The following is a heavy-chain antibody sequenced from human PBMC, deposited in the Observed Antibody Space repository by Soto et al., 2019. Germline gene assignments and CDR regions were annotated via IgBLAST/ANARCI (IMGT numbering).Heavy chain of an antibody. D-gene: IGHD3-3*02. V-gene: IGHV1-69*13. CDR3: ARRRALRGIQHYYPYGMDV. CDR2: IIPIFGTA. J-gene: IGHJ6*02. CDR1: GGTFSSYA. Sequence: ASVKVSCKASGGTFSSYAISWVRQAPGQGLEWMGGIIPIFGTANYAQKFQGRVTITADESTSTAYMELSSLRSEDTAVYYCARRRALRGIQHYYPYGMDVWGQGTTVTVSS.